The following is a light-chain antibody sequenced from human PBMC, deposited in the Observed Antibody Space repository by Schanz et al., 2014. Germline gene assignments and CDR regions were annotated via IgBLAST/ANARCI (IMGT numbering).Light chain of an antibody. CDR3: CSYAGSYTWV. Sequence: QSALTQPASVSGSPGQSITISCTGTSSDVGGYNYVSWYQQHPGKAPKLMISEVSKRPSGVPDRFSGSKSGNTASLTISGLQAEDEADYYCCSYAGSYTWVFGGGTKLTVL. CDR1: SSDVGGYNY. J-gene: IGLJ3*02. CDR2: EVS. V-gene: IGLV2-11*01.